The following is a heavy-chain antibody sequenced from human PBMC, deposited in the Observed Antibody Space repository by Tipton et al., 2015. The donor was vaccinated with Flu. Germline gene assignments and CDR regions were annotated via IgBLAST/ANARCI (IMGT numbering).Heavy chain of an antibody. J-gene: IGHJ4*02. CDR1: GGSISSSSYY. CDR3: ARHVHYYDSSGPYYFDY. D-gene: IGHD3-22*01. CDR2: IYYSGST. Sequence: TLSLTCTVSGGSISSSSYYWGWIRQPPGKGLEWIGSIYYSGSTYYNPSLKSRVTISVDTSKNQFSLKLSSVTAADTAVYYCARHVHYYDSSGPYYFDYWGQGTLVTVSS. V-gene: IGHV4-39*01.